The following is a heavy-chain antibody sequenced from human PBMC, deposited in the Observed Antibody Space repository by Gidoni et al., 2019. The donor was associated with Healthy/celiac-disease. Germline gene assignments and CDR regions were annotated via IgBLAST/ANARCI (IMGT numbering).Heavy chain of an antibody. CDR3: ARPNYDSSGYFDY. Sequence: QVQLQQWGAGLLKPSETLSLTCAVYGGSFSGYYWSWIRQPPGKGLEWIGEINHSGSTNYNPSLKSRVTISVDTSKNQFSLKLSSVTAADTAVYYCARPNYDSSGYFDYWGQGTLVTVSS. J-gene: IGHJ4*02. V-gene: IGHV4-34*01. CDR1: GGSFSGYY. CDR2: INHSGST. D-gene: IGHD3-22*01.